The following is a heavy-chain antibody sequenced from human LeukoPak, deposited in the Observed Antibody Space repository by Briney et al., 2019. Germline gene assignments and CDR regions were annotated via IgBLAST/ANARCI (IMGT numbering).Heavy chain of an antibody. CDR2: ISAYNGNT. J-gene: IGHJ4*02. Sequence: ASVKVSCKASGYTFTSYGISWVRQAPGQGLEWMGWISAYNGNTNYAQKLQGRVTMTTDTSTSTAYMELRSLRSDDTAVYYCARDLDIIVVPADPFDYWGQGTLVTVSS. CDR1: GYTFTSYG. D-gene: IGHD2-2*01. CDR3: ARDLDIIVVPADPFDY. V-gene: IGHV1-18*01.